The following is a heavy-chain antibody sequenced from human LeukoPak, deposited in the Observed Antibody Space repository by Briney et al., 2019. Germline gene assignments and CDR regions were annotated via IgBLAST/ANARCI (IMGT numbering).Heavy chain of an antibody. CDR3: VRAEFCSSTSCSRGSLFDY. Sequence: GGSLRLSCAAPGFTFSSYSMNWVRQAPGKGLEWVSSISSSSSYIYYADSVKGRFTISRDNSKNSLYLQMNSLRAEDTAVYYCVRAEFCSSTSCSRGSLFDYWGQGTLVTVSS. CDR1: GFTFSSYS. V-gene: IGHV3-21*01. J-gene: IGHJ4*02. D-gene: IGHD2-2*01. CDR2: ISSSSSYI.